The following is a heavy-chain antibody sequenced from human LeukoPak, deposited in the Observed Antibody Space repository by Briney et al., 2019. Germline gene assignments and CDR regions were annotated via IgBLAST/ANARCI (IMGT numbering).Heavy chain of an antibody. J-gene: IGHJ3*02. CDR1: GASISSYY. Sequence: SETLSLTCTVSGASISSYYWSWIRQPPGKGLEYIGYIHYSGITNYNPSLKSRVTISVDTSKNQFSLRLSSVTAADTAVYYCARHDTRGGAYDIWGQGQWSPSL. V-gene: IGHV4-59*08. CDR2: IHYSGIT. D-gene: IGHD3-10*01. CDR3: ARHDTRGGAYDI.